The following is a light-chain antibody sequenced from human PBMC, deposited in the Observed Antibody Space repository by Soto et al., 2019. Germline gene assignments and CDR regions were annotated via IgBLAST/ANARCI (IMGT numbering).Light chain of an antibody. J-gene: IGLJ1*01. CDR3: GSYTGAEATSV. Sequence: QSALAQPSSVSGSPGQSITSSCTGTSTDVGGYNYVSWYQHHPGKGPKLIMYEVSNRPSGVSDRFSGAKSANKASLILSNLEAEDESDYYCGSYTGAEATSVFGTGTKVTAL. CDR2: EVS. CDR1: STDVGGYNY. V-gene: IGLV2-14*01.